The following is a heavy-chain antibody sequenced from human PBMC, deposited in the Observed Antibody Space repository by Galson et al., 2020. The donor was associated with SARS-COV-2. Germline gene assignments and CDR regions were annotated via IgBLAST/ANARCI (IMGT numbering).Heavy chain of an antibody. V-gene: IGHV3-30*02. CDR1: GFTFSSYG. D-gene: IGHD3-10*01. J-gene: IGHJ4*02. Sequence: QLGESLKISCAASGFTFSSYGMHWVRQAPGKGLEWVAFIRYDGSNKYYADSVKGRFTISRDNSKNTLYLQMNSLRAEDTAVYYCAKGSYGSGSYLYFDYWGQGTLVTVSS. CDR3: AKGSYGSGSYLYFDY. CDR2: IRYDGSNK.